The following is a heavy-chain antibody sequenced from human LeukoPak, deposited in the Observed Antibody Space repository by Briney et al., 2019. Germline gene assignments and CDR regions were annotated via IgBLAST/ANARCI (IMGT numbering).Heavy chain of an antibody. D-gene: IGHD1-26*01. J-gene: IGHJ4*02. Sequence: ASVKVSCKASGYIFTSYYIHWVRQAPGQGLEWMGIINPSGGSTSHAQKFQGRVTMTRDTSISTAYMELSRLRSDDTAVYYCARGSPFREPIDYWGQGTLVTVSS. CDR2: INPSGGST. CDR3: ARGSPFREPIDY. CDR1: GYIFTSYY. V-gene: IGHV1-46*01.